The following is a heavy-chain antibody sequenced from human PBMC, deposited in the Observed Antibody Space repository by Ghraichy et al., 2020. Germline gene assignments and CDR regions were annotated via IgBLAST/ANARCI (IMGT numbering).Heavy chain of an antibody. CDR2: IYYSGST. V-gene: IGHV4-39*01. CDR1: GGSISSSSYY. Sequence: ETLSLTCTVSGGSISSSSYYWGWIRQPPGKGLEWIGSIYYSGSTYYNPSLKSRVTISVDTSKNQFSLKLSSVTAADTAVYYCAAVAGPYYYYYGMDVWGQGTTVTVSS. J-gene: IGHJ6*02. CDR3: AAVAGPYYYYYGMDV. D-gene: IGHD6-19*01.